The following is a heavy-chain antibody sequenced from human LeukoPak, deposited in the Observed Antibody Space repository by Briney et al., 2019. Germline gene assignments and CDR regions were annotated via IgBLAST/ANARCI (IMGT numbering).Heavy chain of an antibody. Sequence: GESLKISCKGSGYSFTSYWIGWVRQMPGKGLEWMGIIYPGDSDTRYSPSFQGQVTISADKSISTAYLQWSSLKASDTAMYYCARSGYYYDSSGVHFGYWGQGTLVTVSS. CDR3: ARSGYYYDSSGVHFGY. CDR2: IYPGDSDT. CDR1: GYSFTSYW. D-gene: IGHD3-22*01. J-gene: IGHJ4*02. V-gene: IGHV5-51*01.